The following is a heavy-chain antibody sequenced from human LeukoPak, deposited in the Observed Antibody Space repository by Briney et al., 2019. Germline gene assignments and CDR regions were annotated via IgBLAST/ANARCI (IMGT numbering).Heavy chain of an antibody. J-gene: IGHJ4*02. Sequence: GGSLRLSCAASGFTFSNYAMSWVRQAPGKGLVWGSAITGSGGNTYYADSVKGRFTISRDNSKNTVFLQMNSMRAEDTAVYYCAKWGDYDVLTGYYVSDYWGQGTLVTVSS. CDR3: AKWGDYDVLTGYYVSDY. D-gene: IGHD3-9*01. CDR1: GFTFSNYA. CDR2: ITGSGGNT. V-gene: IGHV3-23*01.